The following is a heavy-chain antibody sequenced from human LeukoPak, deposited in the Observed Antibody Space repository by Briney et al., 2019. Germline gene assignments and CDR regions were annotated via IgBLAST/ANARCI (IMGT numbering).Heavy chain of an antibody. V-gene: IGHV2-5*02. CDR2: MYWDGDK. D-gene: IGHD3-10*01. Sequence: ESGPTLVKTTQTLTLTCDFYGFSLTTTGVGVGWIRQPPGKALEWLGSMYWDGDKRYRPSLKTRLAITKDTSKDQVVLTMTDMDPVDTATYYCARSIGDPDYWGQGIPVTVSS. J-gene: IGHJ4*02. CDR3: ARSIGDPDY. CDR1: GFSLTTTGVG.